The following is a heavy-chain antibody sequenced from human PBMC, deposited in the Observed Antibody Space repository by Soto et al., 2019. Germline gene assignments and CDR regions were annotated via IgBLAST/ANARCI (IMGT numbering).Heavy chain of an antibody. Sequence: ASVKVSCKASGYTFTSYGISWVRQAPGQGLEWMGWISAYNGNTNYAQKLQGRVTMTTDTSTSTAYMELRSLRSEDTAVYYCARGGGYCSGGSCYVPAGYYYGMDVWGQGTTVTVSS. D-gene: IGHD2-15*01. V-gene: IGHV1-18*01. CDR1: GYTFTSYG. J-gene: IGHJ6*02. CDR2: ISAYNGNT. CDR3: ARGGGYCSGGSCYVPAGYYYGMDV.